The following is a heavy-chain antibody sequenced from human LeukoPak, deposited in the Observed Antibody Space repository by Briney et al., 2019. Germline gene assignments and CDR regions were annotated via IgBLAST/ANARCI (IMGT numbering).Heavy chain of an antibody. D-gene: IGHD4/OR15-4a*01. V-gene: IGHV3-43D*03. J-gene: IGHJ4*02. CDR2: ISWDGGST. CDR3: ARDVDYANPRHDY. CDR1: GFTFDDYA. Sequence: PGGSLRLSCAASGFTFDDYAMHWVRQAPGKGLEWVSLISWDGGSTYYADSVKGRFTISRDNAKNSLYLQMNSLRAEDTAVYYCARDVDYANPRHDYWGQGTLVTVSS.